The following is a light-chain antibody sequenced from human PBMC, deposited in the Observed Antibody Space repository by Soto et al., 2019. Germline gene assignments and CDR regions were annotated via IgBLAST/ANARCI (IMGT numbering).Light chain of an antibody. CDR3: QHYINWPRT. CDR1: QRVSNN. V-gene: IGKV3-15*01. Sequence: EIVMTQSPATLSVSPGERATLSCRASQRVSNNLPWYQQKPGLAPRLLIYGSSTSATGIPASFSDSGAGTEFALTISSLQSEDFAVYYCQHYINWPRTFGQGNKVAIK. CDR2: GSS. J-gene: IGKJ1*01.